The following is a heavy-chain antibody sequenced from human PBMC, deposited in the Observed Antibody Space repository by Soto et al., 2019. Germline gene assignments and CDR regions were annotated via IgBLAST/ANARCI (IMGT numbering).Heavy chain of an antibody. Sequence: SETLSLTCTVSGASVSSASYYWSWIRQPPGKGLEWIGYIYYSGRTDYNPSLKSRVTISLDTSKNQFSLELSSVTAADTAVYYCARDRGGGSNNNWFDPWGQGTLVTVSS. J-gene: IGHJ5*02. CDR3: ARDRGGGSNNNWFDP. D-gene: IGHD3-10*01. CDR2: IYYSGRT. CDR1: GASVSSASYY. V-gene: IGHV4-61*01.